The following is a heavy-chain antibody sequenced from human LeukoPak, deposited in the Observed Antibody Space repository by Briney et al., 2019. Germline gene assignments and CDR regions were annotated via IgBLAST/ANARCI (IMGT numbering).Heavy chain of an antibody. Sequence: PGGSLRLPCAASGFTFGSYAMSWVRQAPGKGLEWVSAISGSGGGTYYADSVKGRFTISRDNSKNTLYLQLNSLRAEDTAVYYCAKDPDSYGPGHFDYWGQGTLVTVCS. J-gene: IGHJ4*02. CDR2: ISGSGGGT. CDR3: AKDPDSYGPGHFDY. CDR1: GFTFGSYA. V-gene: IGHV3-23*01. D-gene: IGHD5-18*01.